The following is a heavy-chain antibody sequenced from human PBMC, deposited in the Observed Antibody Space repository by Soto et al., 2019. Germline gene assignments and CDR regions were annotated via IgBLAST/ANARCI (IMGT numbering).Heavy chain of an antibody. J-gene: IGHJ6*02. CDR3: TTDLPSDSYCSGGSCYDHYYYYGMDV. CDR2: IKSKTDGGTT. V-gene: IGHV3-15*07. Sequence: GGSLRLSCAASGFTFSNAWMNWVRQAPGKGLEWVGRIKSKTDGGTTDYAAPVKGRFTISRDDSKNTLYLQMNSLKTEDTAVYYCTTDLPSDSYCSGGSCYDHYYYYGMDVWGQGTTVTVSS. D-gene: IGHD2-15*01. CDR1: GFTFSNAW.